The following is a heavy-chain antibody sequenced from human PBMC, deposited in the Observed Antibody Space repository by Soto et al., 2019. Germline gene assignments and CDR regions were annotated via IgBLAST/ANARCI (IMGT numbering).Heavy chain of an antibody. D-gene: IGHD3-10*01. CDR1: GFTFSSYE. Sequence: QPGGSLRLSCAASGFTFSSYEMNWVRQAPGKGLEWVSYISSSGSTIYYADSVKGRFTISRDNAKNSLYLQMNSLRAEDTAVYYCARSTGEFDYWGQGTLVTVSS. CDR3: ARSTGEFDY. J-gene: IGHJ4*02. CDR2: ISSSGSTI. V-gene: IGHV3-48*03.